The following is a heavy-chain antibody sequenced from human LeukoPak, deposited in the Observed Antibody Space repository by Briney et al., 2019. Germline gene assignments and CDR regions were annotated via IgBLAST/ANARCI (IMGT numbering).Heavy chain of an antibody. Sequence: SETLSLTCTVPGGSISSYYWSWIRQPPGKGLEWIGYIYTSGSTNYNPSLKSRVTISVDTSKNQFSLKLSSVTAADTAVYYCARSYSSSWFFDYWGQGTLVTVSS. CDR2: IYTSGST. CDR1: GGSISSYY. CDR3: ARSYSSSWFFDY. J-gene: IGHJ4*02. D-gene: IGHD6-13*01. V-gene: IGHV4-4*09.